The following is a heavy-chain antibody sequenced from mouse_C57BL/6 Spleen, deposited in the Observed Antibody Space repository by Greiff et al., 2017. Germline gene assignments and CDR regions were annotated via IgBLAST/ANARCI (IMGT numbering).Heavy chain of an antibody. CDR2: IWRGGST. D-gene: IGHD4-1*01. J-gene: IGHJ4*01. Sequence: QVQLQQSGPGLVQPSQSLSITCTVSGFSLTGYGVHWVRQSPGKGLEWLGVIWRGGSTDYNAAFMSRLSITKDNSKSQVFFKMNSLQADDTAIYYCAKNWDRAYYAMDYWGQGTSVTVSS. CDR3: AKNWDRAYYAMDY. CDR1: GFSLTGYG. V-gene: IGHV2-5*01.